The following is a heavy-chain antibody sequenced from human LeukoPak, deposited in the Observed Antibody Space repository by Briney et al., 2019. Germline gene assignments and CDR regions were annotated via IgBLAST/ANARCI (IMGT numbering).Heavy chain of an antibody. D-gene: IGHD3-3*01. V-gene: IGHV1-2*02. CDR3: ARAPPVLRFLEWPGGY. CDR2: INPNSGGT. CDR1: GYTFTGYY. Sequence: ASVKVSCKASGYTFTGYYMHWVRQAPGQGLEWMGWINPNSGGTNYAQKLQGRVTMTTDTSTSTAYMELRSLRSDDTAVYYCARAPPVLRFLEWPGGYWGQGTLVTVSS. J-gene: IGHJ4*02.